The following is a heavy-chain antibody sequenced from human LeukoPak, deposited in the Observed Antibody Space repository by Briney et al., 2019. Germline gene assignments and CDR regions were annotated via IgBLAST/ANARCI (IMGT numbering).Heavy chain of an antibody. CDR1: GGSISSYY. Sequence: SETLSLTCTVSGGSISSYYWSWIRQPPGKGLEWIGYFYYSGSTNYNPSLKSRVTISVDTSKNQFSLKLSSVTAADTAVYYCARAVYDILTGYSFDYWGQGTLVTVSS. D-gene: IGHD3-9*01. CDR2: FYYSGST. J-gene: IGHJ4*02. V-gene: IGHV4-59*01. CDR3: ARAVYDILTGYSFDY.